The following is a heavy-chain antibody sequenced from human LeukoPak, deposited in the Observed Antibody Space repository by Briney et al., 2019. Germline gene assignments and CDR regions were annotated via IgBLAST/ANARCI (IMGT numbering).Heavy chain of an antibody. CDR1: GGSINSSSYY. CDR2: IYYSGST. J-gene: IGHJ4*02. Sequence: PSETLSLTCTVSGGSINSSSYYWGWIRQPPGKGLEWIGSIYYSGSTYYNPSLKSRVTISVDTSKNQFSLKLSSVTAADTAVYYCARQATVGRTGGLFDYWGQGTLVTVSS. V-gene: IGHV4-39*01. CDR3: ARQATVGRTGGLFDY. D-gene: IGHD3-10*01.